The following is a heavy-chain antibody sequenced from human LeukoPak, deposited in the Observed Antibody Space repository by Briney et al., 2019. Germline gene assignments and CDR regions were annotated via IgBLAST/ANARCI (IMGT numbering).Heavy chain of an antibody. CDR2: IYYSGST. CDR3: ARGRAGFGESAFDI. Sequence: SETLSLTCTVSGGSISSYYWSWIRQPPGKGLEWIGYIYYSGSTNYNPSLKSRVTISVDTSKNQFSLKLSSVTAADTAVYYCARGRAGFGESAFDIWGQGTMVTVSS. D-gene: IGHD3-10*01. V-gene: IGHV4-59*12. J-gene: IGHJ3*02. CDR1: GGSISSYY.